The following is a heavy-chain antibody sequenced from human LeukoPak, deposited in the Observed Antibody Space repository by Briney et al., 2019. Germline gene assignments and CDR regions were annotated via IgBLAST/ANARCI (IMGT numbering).Heavy chain of an antibody. D-gene: IGHD3-22*01. CDR2: IYYSGST. CDR1: GGSISSYY. V-gene: IGHV4-59*01. Sequence: SETLSLTCSVSGGSISSYYWSWIRQPPGKGLEWIGYIYYSGSTNYNPSLKSRATISVDPSKNQFSLKLSSVTAADTAVYYCASYYYDSSGYPKSGAFDIWGQGTMVTVSS. J-gene: IGHJ3*02. CDR3: ASYYYDSSGYPKSGAFDI.